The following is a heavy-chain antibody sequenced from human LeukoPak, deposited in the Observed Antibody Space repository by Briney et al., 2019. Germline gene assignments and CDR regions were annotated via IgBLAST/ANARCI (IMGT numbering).Heavy chain of an antibody. CDR2: IDRDGRVQ. Sequence: PGGSLRLSCAASGFTFSSYWMSWVRQAPGKGLEWVANIDRDGRVQHYVDSVEGRFTISRDSAKNSLALQMNSLRAEDTAVYYCARNSRLGPEPKKYFDYWGQGTLVTVSS. V-gene: IGHV3-7*01. CDR3: ARNSRLGPEPKKYFDY. D-gene: IGHD1-14*01. J-gene: IGHJ4*02. CDR1: GFTFSSYW.